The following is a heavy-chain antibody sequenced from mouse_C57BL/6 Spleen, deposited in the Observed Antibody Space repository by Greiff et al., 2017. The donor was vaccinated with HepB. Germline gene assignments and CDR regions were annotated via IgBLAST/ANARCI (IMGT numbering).Heavy chain of an antibody. D-gene: IGHD1-1*01. CDR2: IWGVGST. Sequence: VKLMESGPGLVAPSQSLSITCTVSGFSLTSYGVDWVRQSPGKGLEWLGVIWGVGSTNYNSALKSRLSIGKDNSTSQVFLKMNRLQTDDTAMYYCASGGLRSSGGFAYWGQGTLVTVSA. CDR1: GFSLTSYG. V-gene: IGHV2-6*01. CDR3: ASGGLRSSGGFAY. J-gene: IGHJ3*01.